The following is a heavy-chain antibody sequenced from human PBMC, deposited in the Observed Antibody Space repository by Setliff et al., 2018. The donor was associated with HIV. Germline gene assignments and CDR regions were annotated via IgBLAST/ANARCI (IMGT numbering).Heavy chain of an antibody. Sequence: PSETLSLTCTVSGGSLRRGTYYWSWIRQPAGKGLEWIGHFYTSGSTNYNPSFKSRVTLSVDTSQNQFSLKFTSVTAADTAVYYCASGRDFWSGLYVWGKGTTVTVSS. CDR2: FYTSGST. D-gene: IGHD3-3*01. CDR1: GGSLRRGTYY. J-gene: IGHJ6*04. CDR3: ASGRDFWSGLYV. V-gene: IGHV4-61*09.